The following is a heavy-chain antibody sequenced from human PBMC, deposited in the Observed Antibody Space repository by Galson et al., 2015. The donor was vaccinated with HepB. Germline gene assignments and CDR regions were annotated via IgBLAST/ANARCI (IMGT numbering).Heavy chain of an antibody. CDR2: IIPIFGTA. V-gene: IGHV1-69*13. CDR3: ARLADYYDSSGYYYGASSHWYFDL. Sequence: SVKVSCKASGGTFSSYAISWVRQAPGQGLEWMGGIIPIFGTANYAQKFQGRVTITADESTSTAYMELSSLRSEDTAVYYCARLADYYDSSGYYYGASSHWYFDLWGRGTLVTVSS. D-gene: IGHD3-22*01. CDR1: GGTFSSYA. J-gene: IGHJ2*01.